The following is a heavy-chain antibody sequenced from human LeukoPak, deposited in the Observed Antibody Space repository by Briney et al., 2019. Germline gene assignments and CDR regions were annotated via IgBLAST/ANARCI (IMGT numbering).Heavy chain of an antibody. D-gene: IGHD3-3*01. J-gene: IGHJ5*02. Sequence: PSETLSLTCAVYGGSFSGYYWSWIRQPPGKGLEWIGEINHSGSTNYNPSLKSRVTISVDTSKNQFSLKLSSVTAADTAVYYCARGHFYDFWRQRGFDPWGQGTLVTVSS. V-gene: IGHV4-34*01. CDR2: INHSGST. CDR1: GGSFSGYY. CDR3: ARGHFYDFWRQRGFDP.